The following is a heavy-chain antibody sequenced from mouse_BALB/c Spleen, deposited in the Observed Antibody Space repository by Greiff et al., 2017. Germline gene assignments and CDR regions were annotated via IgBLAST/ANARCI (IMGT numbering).Heavy chain of an antibody. CDR2: INPSTGYT. J-gene: IGHJ2*01. V-gene: IGHV1-7*01. D-gene: IGHD1-1*01. CDR3: ARSGDYYPDFDY. Sequence: VKLQESGTELAKPGASVKMSCKASGYTFTTYWMHWVKQRPGQGLEWIGYINPSTGYTEYNQKFKDKATLTADKSSSTAYMQLTSLTSEDSAVYYCARSGDYYPDFDYWGQGTTLTVSS. CDR1: GYTFTTYW.